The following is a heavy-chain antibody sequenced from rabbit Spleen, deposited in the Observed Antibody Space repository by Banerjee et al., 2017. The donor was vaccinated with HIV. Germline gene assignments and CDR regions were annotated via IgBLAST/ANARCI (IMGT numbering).Heavy chain of an antibody. Sequence: QSLEESGGGLVKPGASLTLTRKASGFSFGSGYDLCWVLQAPGKGLEWIGCIGTGSENTWYASWAKGRITISKASSTTVTLQMTSLTAADTATYFCARDLTGVIGWNFGWWGQGTLVTVS. CDR2: IGTGSENT. CDR3: ARDLTGVIGWNFGW. J-gene: IGHJ4*01. D-gene: IGHD1-1*01. V-gene: IGHV1S40*01. CDR1: GFSFGSGYD.